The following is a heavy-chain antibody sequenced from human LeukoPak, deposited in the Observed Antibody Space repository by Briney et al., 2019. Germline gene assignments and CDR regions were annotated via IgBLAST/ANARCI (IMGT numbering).Heavy chain of an antibody. Sequence: GGSLRLSCAASGFTFSSYAMSWVRQAPGKGLEWVSAISGSGGSTYYADSVKGRFTISRDNSKNTLYLQMNSLRAEDTAVYYCAKEGGAGKIVGATDFDYWGQGTLVTVSS. D-gene: IGHD1-26*01. CDR2: ISGSGGST. V-gene: IGHV3-23*01. J-gene: IGHJ4*02. CDR1: GFTFSSYA. CDR3: AKEGGAGKIVGATDFDY.